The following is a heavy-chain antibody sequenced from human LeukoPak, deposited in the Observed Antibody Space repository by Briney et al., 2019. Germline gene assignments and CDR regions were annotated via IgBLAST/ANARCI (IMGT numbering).Heavy chain of an antibody. CDR3: ARLTIFGVVTPSY. J-gene: IGHJ4*02. CDR1: GYTFTGYY. V-gene: IGHV1-2*02. D-gene: IGHD3-3*01. CDR2: INLNSGGT. Sequence: ASVKVSCKASGYTFTGYYLHWVRQAPGQGLEWMGWINLNSGGTNYAQKFQGRVTMTRDTSISTAYMELSRLRSDDTAVYYCARLTIFGVVTPSYWGQGTLVTVSS.